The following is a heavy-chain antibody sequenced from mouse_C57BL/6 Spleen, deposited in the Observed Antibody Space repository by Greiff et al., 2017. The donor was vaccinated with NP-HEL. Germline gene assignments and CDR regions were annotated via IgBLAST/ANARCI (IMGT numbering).Heavy chain of an antibody. D-gene: IGHD1-1*01. CDR1: GFTFSSYA. V-gene: IGHV5-4*03. Sequence: EVKLVESGGGLVKPGGSLKLSCAASGFTFSSYAMSWVRQTPEKRLEWVATISDGGSYTYYPDNVKGRFTISRDNAKNNLYLQMSHLKSEDTAMYYCARAYYYSSSYFDYWGQGTTLTVSS. CDR3: ARAYYYSSSYFDY. CDR2: ISDGGSYT. J-gene: IGHJ2*01.